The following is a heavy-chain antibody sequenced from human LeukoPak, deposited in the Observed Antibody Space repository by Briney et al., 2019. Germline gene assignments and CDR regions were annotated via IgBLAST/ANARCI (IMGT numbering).Heavy chain of an antibody. V-gene: IGHV3-7*01. D-gene: IGHD6-13*01. Sequence: GGSLRLSCAASGFTFSSYWMSWVRQAPGKGLEGVANIKQDGSEKYYVDSVKGRFTISRDNAKNSLYLQMNSLRAEDTAVYYCARGGKTGIAAAGELLYYYWGQGALVTVSS. CDR2: IKQDGSEK. J-gene: IGHJ4*02. CDR3: ARGGKTGIAAAGELLYYY. CDR1: GFTFSSYW.